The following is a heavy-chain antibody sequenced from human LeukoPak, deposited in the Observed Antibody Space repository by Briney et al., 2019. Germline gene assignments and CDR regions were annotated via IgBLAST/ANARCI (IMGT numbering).Heavy chain of an antibody. CDR3: AREIMSDYGGNTDAFDI. CDR2: IYTSGST. V-gene: IGHV4-4*07. Sequence: SETLSLTCTVSGGSISSYYWSWIRQPAGKGLEWIRRIYTSGSTNYNPSLKSRVTMSVDTSKNQFSLKLSSVTAADTAVYYCAREIMSDYGGNTDAFDIWGQGTMVTVSS. J-gene: IGHJ3*02. D-gene: IGHD4-23*01. CDR1: GGSISSYY.